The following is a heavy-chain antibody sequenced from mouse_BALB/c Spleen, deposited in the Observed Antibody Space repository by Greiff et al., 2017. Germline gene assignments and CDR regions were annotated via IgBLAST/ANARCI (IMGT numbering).Heavy chain of an antibody. Sequence: VQLQQSGAELARPGASVKLSCKASGYTFTSYWMQWVKQRPGQGLEWIGAIYPGDGDTRYTQKFKGKATLTADKSSSTAYMQLSSLASEDSAVYNCARLGDYYGYFDYWGQGTTLTVSS. CDR3: ARLGDYYGYFDY. V-gene: IGHV1-87*01. D-gene: IGHD1-1*01. CDR1: GYTFTSYW. J-gene: IGHJ2*01. CDR2: IYPGDGDT.